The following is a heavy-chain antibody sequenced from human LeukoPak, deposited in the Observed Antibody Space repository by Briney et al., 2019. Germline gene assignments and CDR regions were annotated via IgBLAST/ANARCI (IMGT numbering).Heavy chain of an antibody. J-gene: IGHJ4*02. V-gene: IGHV4-39*01. D-gene: IGHD6-13*01. CDR3: ARLHIAAIFDY. Sequence: PSETLSLTCTVSGGSISSSSYYWGWIRQPPGKGLEWIGSIYYSGSTYYNPSLKSRVTISVDTSKNQFSLKLSSVTAADTAVYYCARLHIAAIFDYWGQGTLVTVSS. CDR2: IYYSGST. CDR1: GGSISSSSYY.